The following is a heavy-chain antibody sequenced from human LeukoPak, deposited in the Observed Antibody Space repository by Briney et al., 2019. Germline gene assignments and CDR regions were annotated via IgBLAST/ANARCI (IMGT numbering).Heavy chain of an antibody. J-gene: IGHJ4*02. CDR1: GFTFSSYV. D-gene: IGHD3-22*01. Sequence: GGSLRLSCAASGFTFSSYVMSWVRQAPGKGLEWVSSISSSSSYIYYADSVKGRFTISRDNAKNSLYLQMNSLRAEDTAVYYCARVGGDSSGYYADYWGQGTLVTVSS. CDR2: ISSSSSYI. V-gene: IGHV3-21*01. CDR3: ARVGGDSSGYYADY.